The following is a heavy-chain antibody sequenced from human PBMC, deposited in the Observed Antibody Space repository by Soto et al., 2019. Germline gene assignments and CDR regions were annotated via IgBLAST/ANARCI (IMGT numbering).Heavy chain of an antibody. CDR1: GYTFTSYY. CDR2: INPSGGST. D-gene: IGHD6-6*01. CDR3: ARVGSSSWAIDY. Sequence: QVQLVQSGAEVKKPGASVKVSCKASGYTFTSYYMHWVRQAPGQGLEWMGIINPSGGSTSYAQKFPGRVTITRDTSTSTVYRVLSSLRSEDTAGYYCARVGSSSWAIDYWGQGTLVTVSS. V-gene: IGHV1-46*03. J-gene: IGHJ4*02.